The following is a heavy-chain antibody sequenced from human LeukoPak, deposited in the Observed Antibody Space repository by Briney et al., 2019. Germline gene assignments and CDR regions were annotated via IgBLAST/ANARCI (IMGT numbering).Heavy chain of an antibody. CDR1: EFTVSSNY. V-gene: IGHV3-53*01. CDR2: IYSGGST. J-gene: IGHJ4*02. D-gene: IGHD3-22*01. CDR3: ARGSRYYSDSSGYYYFDY. Sequence: GGSLRLSCAASEFTVSSNYMNWVRQAPGKGLEWVSVIYSGGSTYYADSVKGRFTISGDNSKNTLYLQMNSLRAEDTAVYYCARGSRYYSDSSGYYYFDYWGQGTLVTVSS.